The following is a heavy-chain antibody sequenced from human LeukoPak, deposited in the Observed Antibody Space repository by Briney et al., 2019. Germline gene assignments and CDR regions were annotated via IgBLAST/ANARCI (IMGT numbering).Heavy chain of an antibody. V-gene: IGHV1-18*04. CDR3: ARDKPAVTTSYYYGMDV. Sequence: GASVKVSCKASGYTFTSYGISWVRQAPGQGLEWMGWISAYNGNTNYAQKLQGRVTMTTDTSTSTACMELRCLRSDDTAVYYCARDKPAVTTSYYYGMDVWGKGTTVTVSS. CDR2: ISAYNGNT. D-gene: IGHD4-17*01. CDR1: GYTFTSYG. J-gene: IGHJ6*04.